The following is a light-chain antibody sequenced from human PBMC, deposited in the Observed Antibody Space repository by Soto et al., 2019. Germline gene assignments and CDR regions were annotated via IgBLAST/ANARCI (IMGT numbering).Light chain of an antibody. CDR1: QDITSY. CDR3: QYCGYLPI. CDR2: DAS. J-gene: IGKJ3*01. Sequence: DIQMTQSPSSLSASVGDRVTITCQASQDITSYLNWYQHKPGKAPKLLIYDASILEAGVPPRFSGSGFANDFTFTISRLQPEVVATYYFQYCGYLPIFGPGTTVDFK. V-gene: IGKV1-33*01.